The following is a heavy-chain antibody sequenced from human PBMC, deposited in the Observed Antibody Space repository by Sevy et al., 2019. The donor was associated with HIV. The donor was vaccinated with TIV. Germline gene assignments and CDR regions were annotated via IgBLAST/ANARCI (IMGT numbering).Heavy chain of an antibody. CDR1: GFTFNTYG. V-gene: IGHV3-30*02. CDR2: IRYDGSDK. D-gene: IGHD4-17*01. J-gene: IGHJ4*02. CDR3: AKDYIFASMTTVTQPDY. Sequence: GGSLRLSCAASGFTFNTYGMHWVRQAPGKGLEWVAFIRYDGSDKYYADSVKGRFSTSRDNSKTTLYLQMNSLRVEDTAIYYCAKDYIFASMTTVTQPDYWGQGTLVTVSS.